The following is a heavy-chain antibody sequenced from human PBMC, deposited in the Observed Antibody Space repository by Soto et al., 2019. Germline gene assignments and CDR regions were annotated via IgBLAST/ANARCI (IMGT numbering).Heavy chain of an antibody. CDR3: ARLYDYSNYYAYYGMDV. CDR2: IYPGDSDT. Sequence: GESLKISCNCSGYSFTSYCIGLVRQMPGKGLEWMGIIYPGDSDTRYSPSFQGQVTISADKSISTAYLQWSSLKASDTAMYYCARLYDYSNYYAYYGMDVWGQGTTVTVSS. CDR1: GYSFTSYC. D-gene: IGHD4-4*01. J-gene: IGHJ6*02. V-gene: IGHV5-51*01.